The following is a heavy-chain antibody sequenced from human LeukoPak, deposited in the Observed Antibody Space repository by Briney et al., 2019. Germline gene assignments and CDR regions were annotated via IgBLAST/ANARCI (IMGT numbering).Heavy chain of an antibody. D-gene: IGHD6-13*01. Sequence: SETPSLTCAVYGGSFSGYYWSWIRQPPGKGLEWIGEINHSGSTNYNPSLKSRVTISVDTSKNQFSLKLSSVTAADTAVYYCARAFGYSSSWYYYYYYMDVWGKGTTVTISS. CDR2: INHSGST. J-gene: IGHJ6*03. CDR1: GGSFSGYY. V-gene: IGHV4-34*01. CDR3: ARAFGYSSSWYYYYYYMDV.